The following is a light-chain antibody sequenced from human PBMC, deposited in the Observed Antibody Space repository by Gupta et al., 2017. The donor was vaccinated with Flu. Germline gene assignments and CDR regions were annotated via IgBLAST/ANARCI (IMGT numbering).Light chain of an antibody. CDR3: QQRNTLVT. V-gene: IGKV3-11*01. CDR1: QSVGSS. Sequence: EIVLTQSPATLSLSPGERATLSCRASQSVGSSLDWYQQKPGQAPRLLIYDACNRATGNPGWFSGCGYPKDFTLTSNPREDEDFAVYYAQQRNTLVTFGRGTKVDIK. CDR2: DAC. J-gene: IGKJ4*01.